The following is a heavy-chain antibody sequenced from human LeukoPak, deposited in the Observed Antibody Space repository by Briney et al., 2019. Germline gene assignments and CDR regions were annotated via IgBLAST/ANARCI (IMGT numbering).Heavy chain of an antibody. Sequence: PGGSLRLSCAASGFTFSSYEMNWVRQAPGKGLEWVSYISSSGSTIYYAASVKGRFTISRDNAKNSLYLQLNSLRAEDTAVSCCARDPYYGDYVVWGQGPAVTVSS. D-gene: IGHD4-17*01. CDR3: ARDPYYGDYVV. CDR1: GFTFSSYE. CDR2: ISSSGSTI. J-gene: IGHJ4*02. V-gene: IGHV3-48*03.